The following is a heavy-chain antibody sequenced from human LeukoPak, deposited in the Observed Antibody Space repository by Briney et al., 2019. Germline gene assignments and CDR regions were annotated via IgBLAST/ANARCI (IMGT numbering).Heavy chain of an antibody. V-gene: IGHV4-4*02. CDR1: GDSLRSSNW. J-gene: IGHJ4*02. Sequence: SGTLSLTCAVSGDSLRSSNWWSWVRQPPGKGLEWIGEIHHSGTTNYNSSLKSRVTISMDTSKNQFSLNLRSVTAADTAVYYCANKVYCSTTSCYHAGFWGQGTLVTVSS. CDR2: IHHSGTT. CDR3: ANKVYCSTTSCYHAGF. D-gene: IGHD2-2*01.